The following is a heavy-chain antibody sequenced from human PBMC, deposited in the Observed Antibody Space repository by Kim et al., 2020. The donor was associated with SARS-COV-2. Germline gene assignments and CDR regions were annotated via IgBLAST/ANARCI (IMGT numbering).Heavy chain of an antibody. J-gene: IGHJ3*02. Sequence: GGSLRLSCAASGFTFSNYGMHWVRQAPGKGLEWLAVISYDGSREYYADSVKGRFTISRDNSKNTLYLQINSLRAEDTAVYYCAKRMGTFCGGGRCPPGQGTFDMWGQGTMVTVSS. CDR3: AKRMGTFCGGGRCPPGQGTFDM. V-gene: IGHV3-30*18. CDR1: GFTFSNYG. CDR2: ISYDGSRE. D-gene: IGHD2-15*01.